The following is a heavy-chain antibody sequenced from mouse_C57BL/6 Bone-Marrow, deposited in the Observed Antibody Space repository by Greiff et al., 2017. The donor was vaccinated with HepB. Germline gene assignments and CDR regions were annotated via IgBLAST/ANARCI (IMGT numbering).Heavy chain of an antibody. CDR1: GFSLTSYG. Sequence: VMLVESGPGLVQPSQSLSITCTVSGFSLTSYGVHWVRQSPGKGLEWLGVIWSGGSTDYNAAFISILSISKDNSKSQVFFKMNSLQADDTAIYYCARTTAQATVYAMDYWGQGTSVTVSS. CDR3: ARTTAQATVYAMDY. J-gene: IGHJ4*01. CDR2: IWSGGST. D-gene: IGHD3-2*02. V-gene: IGHV2-2*01.